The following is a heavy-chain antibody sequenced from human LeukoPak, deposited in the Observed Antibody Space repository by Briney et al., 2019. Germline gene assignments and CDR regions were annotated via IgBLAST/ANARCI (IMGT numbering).Heavy chain of an antibody. V-gene: IGHV3-66*01. CDR3: ARVLLRYFDWLFDY. CDR1: GFSVRSNY. D-gene: IGHD3-9*01. CDR2: IYSDGST. Sequence: GGALRLSCAASGFSVRSNYISWVRQAPGKGLEWVSVIYSDGSTYYADSVKGRFTISRDNSKNTLYLQMNSLRAEDTAVYYCARVLLRYFDWLFDYWGQGTLVTVSS. J-gene: IGHJ4*02.